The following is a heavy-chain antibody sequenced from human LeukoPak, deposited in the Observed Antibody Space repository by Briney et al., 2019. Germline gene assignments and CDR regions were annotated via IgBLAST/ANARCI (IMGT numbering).Heavy chain of an antibody. CDR3: ARTYYDILTGYNPYFDY. Sequence: GGSLRLSCVASGFTFSSRDWMTWVRQAPGKGLEWVANIKQDGSEKNYVDSVKGRFTISRDNAKNTLYLQMNSLRAEDTAVYYCARTYYDILTGYNPYFDYWGQGTLVTVSS. J-gene: IGHJ4*02. D-gene: IGHD3-9*01. CDR1: GFTFSSRDW. CDR2: IKQDGSEK. V-gene: IGHV3-7*01.